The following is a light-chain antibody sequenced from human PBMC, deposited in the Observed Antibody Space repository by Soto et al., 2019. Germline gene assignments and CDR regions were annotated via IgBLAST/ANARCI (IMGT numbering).Light chain of an antibody. CDR3: KQFSRXPLT. V-gene: IGKV3-20*01. Sequence: ECVLTQSPGTLSLSPGERATLSCRAIQTVRNNYLAWYQQKPGQAPRLLIYDSSSRATGIPDRFSGGGSGTDLTLTLSRLEPEDFAVYHSKQFSRXPLTSGGGTKV. CDR1: QTVRNNY. J-gene: IGKJ4*01. CDR2: DSS.